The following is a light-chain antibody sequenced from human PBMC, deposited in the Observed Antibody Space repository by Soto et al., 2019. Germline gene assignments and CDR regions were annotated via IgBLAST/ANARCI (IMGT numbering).Light chain of an antibody. CDR3: CSSAGTYLL. J-gene: IGLJ2*01. Sequence: QSALTQPRSVSGSPGQSVTISCTGSSTDVGGYNHVSWYQQHPGKAPKLMIYDVTKRPSGVPDRFSGSKSDNTASLTIPGVQDEDEADYFCCSSAGTYLLFGGGTKLTVL. V-gene: IGLV2-11*01. CDR1: STDVGGYNH. CDR2: DVT.